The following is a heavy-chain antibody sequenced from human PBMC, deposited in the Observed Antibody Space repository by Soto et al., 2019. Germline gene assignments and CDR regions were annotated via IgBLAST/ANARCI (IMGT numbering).Heavy chain of an antibody. V-gene: IGHV3-53*01. Sequence: LRLSCTVFDFTVRSNYMNWVRQAPGKGLEWVSVIYGGGSTYYADSVKGRFIISRDNSKNTLYLQMNSLRAEDTAVYYCATTPPDDYWGQGTLVTVSS. CDR3: ATTPPDDY. CDR1: DFTVRSNY. CDR2: IYGGGST. J-gene: IGHJ4*02. D-gene: IGHD2-15*01.